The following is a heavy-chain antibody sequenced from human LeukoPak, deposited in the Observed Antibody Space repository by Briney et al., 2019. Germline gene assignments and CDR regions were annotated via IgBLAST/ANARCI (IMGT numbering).Heavy chain of an antibody. Sequence: SETLSLTCAVSGYSISSGYYWGWIRQPPGKGLEWIGSVYHSGSTYYNPSLKSRVTISVDTSKNQFSLKLTSVTAADTAVSYCARRTGTTNYFDYWGQGTLVSVSS. CDR1: GYSISSGYY. D-gene: IGHD1-1*01. V-gene: IGHV4-38-2*01. CDR3: ARRTGTTNYFDY. J-gene: IGHJ4*02. CDR2: VYHSGST.